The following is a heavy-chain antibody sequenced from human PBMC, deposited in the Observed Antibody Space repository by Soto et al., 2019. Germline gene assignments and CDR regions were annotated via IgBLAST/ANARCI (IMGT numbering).Heavy chain of an antibody. D-gene: IGHD7-27*01. CDR2: ISGGGAAA. V-gene: IGHV3-23*01. CDR1: GFTFSNYA. Sequence: GGSLRLSCAASGFTFSNYAMSWVRQAPGKGLEWVSSISGGGAAAFFPDSVKGRFTISRDNSKNTVSLQMNSLGVDDTAVYYCARKILGSTTRPNYWYFDLWGRGTLVTVSS. J-gene: IGHJ2*01. CDR3: ARKILGSTTRPNYWYFDL.